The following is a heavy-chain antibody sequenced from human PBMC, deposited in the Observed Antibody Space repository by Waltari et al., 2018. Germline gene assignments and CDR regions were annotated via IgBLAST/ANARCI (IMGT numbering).Heavy chain of an antibody. D-gene: IGHD3-10*01. CDR3: ATANVLVRGVIKHWYFDL. J-gene: IGHJ2*01. CDR1: GYTLTELS. V-gene: IGHV1-24*01. Sequence: QVQLVQSGAEVKKPGASVKVSCKVSGYTLTELSMHWVRQAPGKGLEWMGGFDPEDGEKIYAQKFQGRVTMTEDTSTDTAYMELSSLRSEDTAVYYCATANVLVRGVIKHWYFDLWGRGTLVTVSS. CDR2: FDPEDGEK.